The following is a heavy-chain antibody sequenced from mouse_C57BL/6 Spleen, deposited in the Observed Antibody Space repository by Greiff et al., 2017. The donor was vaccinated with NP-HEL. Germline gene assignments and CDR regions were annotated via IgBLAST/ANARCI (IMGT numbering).Heavy chain of an antibody. CDR1: GYTFTDYY. D-gene: IGHD1-1*01. CDR2: INPNNGGT. Sequence: EVQLQQSGPELVKPGASVKISCKASGYTFTDYYMNWVKQSHGKSLEWIGDINPNNGGTSYNQKFKGKATLTVDKSSSTAYMELRSLTSEDSAVYYCARDYGSSYCYWGQGTLVTVSA. CDR3: ARDYGSSYCY. V-gene: IGHV1-26*01. J-gene: IGHJ3*01.